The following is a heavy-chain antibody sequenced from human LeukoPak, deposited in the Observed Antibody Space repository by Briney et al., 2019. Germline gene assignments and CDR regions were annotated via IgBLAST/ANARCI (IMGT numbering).Heavy chain of an antibody. J-gene: IGHJ4*02. CDR1: GFTVSSNY. CDR2: IYSGGST. Sequence: PGGSLRLSCAASGFTVSSNYMSWVRQAPGKGLEWVSVIYSGGSTYYADSVKGRFTISRDNSKNTLYLQMNSLRAEDTAVYYCAREGVDKRFRYSSSWYDYWGQGTLVTVFS. D-gene: IGHD6-13*01. V-gene: IGHV3-66*01. CDR3: AREGVDKRFRYSSSWYDY.